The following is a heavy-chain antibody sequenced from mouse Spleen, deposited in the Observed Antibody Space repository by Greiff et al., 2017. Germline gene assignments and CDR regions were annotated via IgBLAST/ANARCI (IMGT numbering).Heavy chain of an antibody. CDR1: GFSFTSYG. J-gene: IGHJ3*01. CDR3: AKHENRGAWFAY. V-gene: IGHV2-9*01. Sequence: QVQLKQSGPGLVAPSQSLSLTCTVSGFSFTSYGVDWVRQPPGKGLEWLGVICGGGSTNYNSDLMSRLSISKANSKSQVFLKMNSLQTDDTAMYYCAKHENRGAWFAYWGQGTLVTVSA. CDR2: ICGGGST.